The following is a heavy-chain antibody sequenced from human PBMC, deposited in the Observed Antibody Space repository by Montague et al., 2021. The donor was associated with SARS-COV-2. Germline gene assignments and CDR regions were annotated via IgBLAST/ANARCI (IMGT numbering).Heavy chain of an antibody. CDR3: ARDTYSSTSGTLDF. CDR1: GFTFSSHG. CDR2: MWYDRSKE. V-gene: IGHV3-33*01. J-gene: IGHJ4*02. Sequence: SLRPSCAASGFTFSSHGMHWVRQAPGKGLKWVAVMWYDRSKENYADSVKGRFTISRDNSEHMLYLQLNSLRAEDTAVYYCARDTYSSTSGTLDFWGRGTLVTVSS. D-gene: IGHD6-13*01.